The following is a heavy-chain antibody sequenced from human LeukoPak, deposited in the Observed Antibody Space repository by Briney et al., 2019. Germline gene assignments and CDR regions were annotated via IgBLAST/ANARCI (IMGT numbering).Heavy chain of an antibody. CDR2: ISTSGSST. CDR1: GFTFISYG. J-gene: IGHJ4*02. Sequence: PGGSLRLSCAASGFTFISYGMHWVRQAPGKGLEWVSYISTSGSSTNYADSLKGRFTISRDNAKKSLYLQMNTLRGDDTAVYYCARLGGWSFDYWGQGTLVTVSS. V-gene: IGHV3-48*04. CDR3: ARLGGWSFDY. D-gene: IGHD3-16*01.